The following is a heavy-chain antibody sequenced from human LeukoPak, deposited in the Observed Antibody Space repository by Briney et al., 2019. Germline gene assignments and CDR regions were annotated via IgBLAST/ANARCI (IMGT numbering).Heavy chain of an antibody. CDR1: GGSISGNY. V-gene: IGHV4-59*01. CDR2: IYYSGST. CDR3: ARGLSRRDGFRF. Sequence: SETLSLTCTVSGGSISGNYWSWIRQPPGKGLEWIGYIYYSGSTNYNPSLKSRVTISADTSKKQLSLELSSVAAADTAVYYCARGLSRRDGFRFWGQGTLVTVSS. J-gene: IGHJ4*02. D-gene: IGHD5-24*01.